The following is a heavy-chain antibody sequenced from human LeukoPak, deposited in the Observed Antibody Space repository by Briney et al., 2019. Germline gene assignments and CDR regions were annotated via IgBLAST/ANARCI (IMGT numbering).Heavy chain of an antibody. CDR2: IYNAGDR. CDR3: AKDGQFVSYQYYYYMDV. V-gene: IGHV3-53*05. J-gene: IGHJ6*03. Sequence: GGSLRLSCAASGFTVSSNYMSWVRQAPGKGLEWVSVIYNAGDRYYADSVKGRFTISRDNSKNTLYLQMNSLKPEDTALYYCAKDGQFVSYQYYYYMDVWGKGATVIVSS. CDR1: GFTVSSNY. D-gene: IGHD6-6*01.